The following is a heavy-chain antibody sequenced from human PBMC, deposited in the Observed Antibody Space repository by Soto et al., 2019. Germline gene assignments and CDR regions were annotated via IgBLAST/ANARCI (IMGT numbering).Heavy chain of an antibody. CDR2: INHSGST. CDR3: ARAPLDSSGLSDY. CDR1: GGSFSGYY. D-gene: IGHD3-22*01. Sequence: SETLSLTCAVYGGSFSGYYWSWIRQPPGKGLEWIGEINHSGSTNYNPSLKSRVTISVDTSKNQFSLKLRSVTAADTAVYYCARAPLDSSGLSDYWGQGTLVTVSS. V-gene: IGHV4-34*01. J-gene: IGHJ4*02.